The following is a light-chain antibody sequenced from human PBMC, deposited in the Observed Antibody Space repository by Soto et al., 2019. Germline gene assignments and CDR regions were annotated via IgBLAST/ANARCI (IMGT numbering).Light chain of an antibody. CDR3: CSSAGSRTYV. CDR2: EGS. Sequence: QSALTQPASVSGSPGQSITISCTGTSSDVGSYNLVSWYQHHPGKAPKLMIYEGSKRPSGVSDRFSGSKSGNTASLTISGLQAEDEADYYCCSSAGSRTYVFGTGTKLTVL. J-gene: IGLJ1*01. V-gene: IGLV2-23*01. CDR1: SSDVGSYNL.